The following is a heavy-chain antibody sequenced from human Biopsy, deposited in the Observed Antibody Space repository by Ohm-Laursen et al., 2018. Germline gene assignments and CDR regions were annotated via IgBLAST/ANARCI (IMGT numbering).Heavy chain of an antibody. D-gene: IGHD3-10*01. V-gene: IGHV1-18*01. CDR2: ISTYNGNT. CDR1: GYTFGNYA. J-gene: IGHJ5*02. CDR3: ARGIGSMVRGVIINVDNWFDP. Sequence: ASVKVSCKASGYTFGNYAISWVRQAPGQGLEWMGWISTYNGNTNYAQKVQGRVTMTTDTSTSTAYMELRSLRSDDTAVYYCARGIGSMVRGVIINVDNWFDPWGQGTLVTVSS.